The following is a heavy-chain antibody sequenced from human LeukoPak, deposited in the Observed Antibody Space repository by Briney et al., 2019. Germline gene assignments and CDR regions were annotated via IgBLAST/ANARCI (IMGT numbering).Heavy chain of an antibody. Sequence: SETLSLTCSVSGDSISAYYWSWIRQPPGKGLEWIAYIDYSGSTNYNPSLMSRVTISVDTSKNRFSLKVTSVTAADTAVYYCARHGGPGGPAGMDVWGQGTTVIVSS. CDR2: IDYSGST. CDR3: ARHGGPGGPAGMDV. CDR1: GDSISAYY. J-gene: IGHJ6*02. D-gene: IGHD3-16*01. V-gene: IGHV4-59*08.